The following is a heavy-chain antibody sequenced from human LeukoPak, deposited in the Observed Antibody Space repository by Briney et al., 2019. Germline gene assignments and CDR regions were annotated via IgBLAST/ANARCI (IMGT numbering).Heavy chain of an antibody. V-gene: IGHV4-30-4*01. CDR2: IYYSGST. D-gene: IGHD3-10*01. J-gene: IGHJ4*02. Sequence: PSETLSLTCTVSGGSISSGDYYWSWIRQPPGKGLEWIGYIYYSGSTYYNPSLKSRVTISVDTSKNQFSLKLSSVTAADTAVYYCARDRPYYYGSGSYLRTFDYWGQGTLVTVSS. CDR3: ARDRPYYYGSGSYLRTFDY. CDR1: GGSISSGDYY.